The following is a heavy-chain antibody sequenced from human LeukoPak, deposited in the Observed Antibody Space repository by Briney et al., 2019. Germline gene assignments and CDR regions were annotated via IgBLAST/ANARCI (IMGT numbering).Heavy chain of an antibody. D-gene: IGHD3-22*01. Sequence: GGSLRLSCAASGFTFSSYAMHWVRQAPGKGLEWVAVISYDGSNKYYADSVKGRFTISRDNSKNTLYLQMNSLRAEDTAVYYRARDTSGSSYWGQGTLVTVSS. CDR3: ARDTSGSSY. V-gene: IGHV3-30-3*01. CDR2: ISYDGSNK. CDR1: GFTFSSYA. J-gene: IGHJ4*02.